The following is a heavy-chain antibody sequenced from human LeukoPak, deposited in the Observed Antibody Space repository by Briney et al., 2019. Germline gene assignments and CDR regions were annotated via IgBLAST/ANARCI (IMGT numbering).Heavy chain of an antibody. D-gene: IGHD2-21*02. Sequence: GGSLRLSCAASGFTFSSYSMNWVRQAPGKGLEWVSVIYSGGSTYYADSVKSRFTISRDNSKNTLYLQMNSLRAEDTAVYYCARAPTPHDCGGDCYSKGMDVWGQGTTVTVSS. CDR3: ARAPTPHDCGGDCYSKGMDV. CDR1: GFTFSSYS. V-gene: IGHV3-53*01. CDR2: IYSGGST. J-gene: IGHJ6*02.